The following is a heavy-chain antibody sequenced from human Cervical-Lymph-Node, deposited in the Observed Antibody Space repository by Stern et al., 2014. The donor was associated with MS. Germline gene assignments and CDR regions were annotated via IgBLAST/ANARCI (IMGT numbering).Heavy chain of an antibody. V-gene: IGHV3-9*01. Sequence: EVQLVESGGGLVQPGRSLRLSCAASGFTFDDYAMHWVRQAPGKGLEWVSGISWNSGSIGYADSVKGRFTISRDNAKNSLYLQMNSLRAEDTALYYCAKGQWELLDYWGQGTLVTVSS. CDR1: GFTFDDYA. J-gene: IGHJ4*02. CDR2: ISWNSGSI. D-gene: IGHD1-26*01. CDR3: AKGQWELLDY.